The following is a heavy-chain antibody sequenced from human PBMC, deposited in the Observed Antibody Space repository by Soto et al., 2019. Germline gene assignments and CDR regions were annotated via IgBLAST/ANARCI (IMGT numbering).Heavy chain of an antibody. Sequence: ASVKVSCKASGYTFTSYGISWVPQAPGQGLEWMGWISVYNGNTNYAQKLQGRVTMTTDTSTSTAYMELRSLRSDDTAVYYCASGWFGEFVYYFDYWGQGTLVTVS. D-gene: IGHD3-10*01. J-gene: IGHJ4*02. CDR3: ASGWFGEFVYYFDY. CDR1: GYTFTSYG. CDR2: ISVYNGNT. V-gene: IGHV1-18*01.